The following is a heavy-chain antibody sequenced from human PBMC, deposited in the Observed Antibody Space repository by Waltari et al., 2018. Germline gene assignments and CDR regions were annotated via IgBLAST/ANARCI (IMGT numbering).Heavy chain of an antibody. Sequence: EVQLEESGGGLVQPGGSLRLSCAASGFIFQDYAIHWVRQAPGKGLEWVSGITWNSGTIDYADSVRGRFTISRDNAKNSLYLQMNSLRPEDTAFYFCAKDKVLRGRSGDVNWYFDLWGRGTLVSVSS. CDR1: GFIFQDYA. CDR2: ITWNSGTI. CDR3: AKDKVLRGRSGDVNWYFDL. D-gene: IGHD6-25*01. J-gene: IGHJ2*01. V-gene: IGHV3-9*01.